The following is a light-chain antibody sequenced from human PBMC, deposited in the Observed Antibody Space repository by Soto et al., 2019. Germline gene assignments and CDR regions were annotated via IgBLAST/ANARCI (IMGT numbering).Light chain of an antibody. CDR1: QSVSNN. J-gene: IGKJ5*01. CDR3: QQYSNWPHSIT. CDR2: GAS. Sequence: EIVVTQSPASLSVSPGERASLSCWTSQSVSNNLAWYQQKPGQAPRLLIYGASTRATDIPARFSGSGSGTDFTLTIISLQSEDFAFYYCQQYSNWPHSITFGQGTRLEIK. V-gene: IGKV3-15*01.